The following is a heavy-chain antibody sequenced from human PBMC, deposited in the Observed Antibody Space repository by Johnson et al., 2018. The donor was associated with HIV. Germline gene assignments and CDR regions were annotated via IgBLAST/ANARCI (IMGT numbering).Heavy chain of an antibody. CDR3: AKDIACGGDCGSHAFDI. Sequence: VQLVESGGGLVQPGRSLRLSCAASGFTFDDYAMHWVRQAPGKGVEWVSGISWDSGSIGYADAVKGRFTISRDNAKNPMYLQMNSLRAEDTALYYCAKDIACGGDCGSHAFDIWGQGTMVTVSS. J-gene: IGHJ3*02. CDR1: GFTFDDYA. D-gene: IGHD2-21*01. V-gene: IGHV3-9*01. CDR2: ISWDSGSI.